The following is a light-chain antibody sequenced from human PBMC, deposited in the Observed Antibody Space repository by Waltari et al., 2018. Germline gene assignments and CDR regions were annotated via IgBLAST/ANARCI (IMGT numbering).Light chain of an antibody. V-gene: IGLV7-43*01. CDR3: LLFFDNSRV. CDR1: AAEVTSGHT. Sequence: QTVVTQEPSLTVSPGRTVTLTSASIAAEVTSGHTANWLQQRPGQPPPLLIFSTTNKHPSTPARFSGSLLGGKAALTLSEVQSEDEADYYCLLFFDNSRVFGGGTKLTVL. CDR2: STT. J-gene: IGLJ3*02.